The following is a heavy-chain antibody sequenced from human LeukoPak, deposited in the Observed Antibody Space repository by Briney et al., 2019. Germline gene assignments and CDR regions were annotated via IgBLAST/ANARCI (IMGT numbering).Heavy chain of an antibody. CDR1: GFTFSTFA. D-gene: IGHD3-10*02. Sequence: GGSLRLSCAASGFTFSTFAMIWVRQPPGKGLEWVSSIFPSGGEIHYADSVKGRFTISRDNAKSSLYLQMNSLRAEDTAVYYCAELGITMIGGVWGKGTTVTISS. J-gene: IGHJ6*04. CDR3: AELGITMIGGV. V-gene: IGHV3-21*01. CDR2: IFPSGGEI.